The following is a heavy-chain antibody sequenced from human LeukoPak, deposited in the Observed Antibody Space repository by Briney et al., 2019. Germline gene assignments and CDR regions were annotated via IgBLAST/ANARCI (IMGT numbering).Heavy chain of an antibody. D-gene: IGHD3-16*02. CDR2: ISSSSSTI. J-gene: IGHJ3*02. CDR3: ARDMRYYDYVWGSYRHRPLDAFDI. V-gene: IGHV3-48*01. Sequence: GGSLRLSCAASGFTFSSYSMNWVRQAPGKGLEWVSYISSSSSTIYYADSVKGRFTISRDNAKNSLYLQMNSLRAEDTAVYYCARDMRYYDYVWGSYRHRPLDAFDIWGQGTMVTVSS. CDR1: GFTFSSYS.